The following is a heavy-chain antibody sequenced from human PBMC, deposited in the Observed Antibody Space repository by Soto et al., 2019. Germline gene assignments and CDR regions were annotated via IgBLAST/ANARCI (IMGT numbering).Heavy chain of an antibody. D-gene: IGHD4-17*01. CDR2: IYYSGST. V-gene: IGHV4-30-4*01. Sequence: SETLSLTCTVSGGSISSGDYYWSWIRQPPGKGLEWIGYIYYSGSTYYNPSLKSRVTISVDTSKNQFSLKLSSVTAADTAVYYCASLRATVTTWYYFDYWGQGTLVTVSS. CDR1: GGSISSGDYY. CDR3: ASLRATVTTWYYFDY. J-gene: IGHJ4*02.